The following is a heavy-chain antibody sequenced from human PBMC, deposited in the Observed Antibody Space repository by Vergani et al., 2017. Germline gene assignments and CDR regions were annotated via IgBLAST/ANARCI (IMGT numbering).Heavy chain of an antibody. D-gene: IGHD5-24*01. CDR3: ARDHRDYNNYPGTFDI. CDR1: GFTFSSYS. V-gene: IGHV3-21*01. Sequence: EVQLVESGGGLVKPGGSLRLSCAASGFTFSSYSMNWVRQAPGKGLEWVSCISSSSSHIYYADSVKGRFTISRDNAKNSLYLQMNSLRAEDTAVYYCARDHRDYNNYPGTFDIWGQGSMVTVSS. CDR2: ISSSSSHI. J-gene: IGHJ3*02.